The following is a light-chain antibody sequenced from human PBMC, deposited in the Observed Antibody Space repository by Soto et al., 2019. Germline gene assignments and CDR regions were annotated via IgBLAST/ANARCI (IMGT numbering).Light chain of an antibody. CDR1: QSVSSSY. J-gene: IGKJ3*01. CDR3: QQYGSSPQIT. V-gene: IGKV3-20*01. Sequence: EIVLTQSPGTLSLSPGERATLSCRASQSVSSSYLAWYKKNPGQAPRLLIYGASSRATGIPDRFSGSGSGTDFTLTISRLEPEDFAVYYCQQYGSSPQITFGPGTKVDIK. CDR2: GAS.